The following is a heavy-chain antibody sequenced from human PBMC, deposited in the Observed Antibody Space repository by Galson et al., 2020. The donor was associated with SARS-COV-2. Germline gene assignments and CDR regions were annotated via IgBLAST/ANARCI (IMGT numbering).Heavy chain of an antibody. CDR3: AKDHTMIVVVILYFDY. D-gene: IGHD3-22*01. V-gene: IGHV3-23*01. Sequence: GESLKISCAASGFTFSSYAMSWVRQAPGKGLEWVSAISGSGGSTYYADSVKGRFTISRDNSKNTLYLQMNSLRAEDTAVYYCAKDHTMIVVVILYFDYWGQGTLVTVSS. CDR1: GFTFSSYA. CDR2: ISGSGGST. J-gene: IGHJ4*02.